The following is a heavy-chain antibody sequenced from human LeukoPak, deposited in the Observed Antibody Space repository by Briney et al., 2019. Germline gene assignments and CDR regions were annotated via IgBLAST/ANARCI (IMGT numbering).Heavy chain of an antibody. J-gene: IGHJ3*02. CDR1: GGSISSYY. V-gene: IGHV4-59*01. CDR3: ARWFRQLVSAFDI. D-gene: IGHD6-13*01. CDR2: IYYSGST. Sequence: PSETLSLTCTVSGGSISSYYWSWIRQPPGKGLEWIGYIYYSGSTNYNPSPKSRVTISVDTSKNQFSLKLSPVTAADTAVYYCARWFRQLVSAFDIWGQGTMVTVSS.